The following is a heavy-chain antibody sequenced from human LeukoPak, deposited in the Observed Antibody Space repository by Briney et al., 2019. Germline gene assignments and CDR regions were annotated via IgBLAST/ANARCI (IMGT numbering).Heavy chain of an antibody. D-gene: IGHD6-13*01. V-gene: IGHV1-24*01. J-gene: IGHJ6*03. CDR1: GGTFSSYA. CDR2: FDPEDGET. Sequence: ASVKVSCKASGGTFSSYAISWVRQAPGQGLEWMGGFDPEDGETIYAQKFQGRVTMTEDTSTDTAYMELSSLRSEDTAVYYCATAYSSSWGYYYYMDVWGKGTTVTVSS. CDR3: ATAYSSSWGYYYYMDV.